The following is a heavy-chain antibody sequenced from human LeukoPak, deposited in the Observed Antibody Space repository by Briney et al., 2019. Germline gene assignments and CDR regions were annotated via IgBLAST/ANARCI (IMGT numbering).Heavy chain of an antibody. V-gene: IGHV3-21*01. CDR3: ARVEGYSYGPDAFDI. Sequence: GGSLRLSCAASGFTFSSYSMNWVRQAPGKGLEWVSSTSSSSSYIYYADSVKGRFTISRDNAKNSLYLQMNSLRAEDTAVYYCARVEGYSYGPDAFDIWGQGTMVTVSS. CDR1: GFTFSSYS. D-gene: IGHD5-18*01. CDR2: TSSSSSYI. J-gene: IGHJ3*02.